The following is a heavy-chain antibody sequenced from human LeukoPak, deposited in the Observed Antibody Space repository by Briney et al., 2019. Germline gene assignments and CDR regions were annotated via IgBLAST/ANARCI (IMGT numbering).Heavy chain of an antibody. J-gene: IGHJ4*02. Sequence: GGSLRLSCAASGFTFDDYAMHWVRQAPGKGLEWVSLISWDGGSTYYADSVKGRFTISRDNSKNSLYLQMNSLRAEDTALYYCAKDQEAYSYGTIAGWGQGTLVTVSS. D-gene: IGHD5-18*01. CDR1: GFTFDDYA. CDR3: AKDQEAYSYGTIAG. CDR2: ISWDGGST. V-gene: IGHV3-43D*03.